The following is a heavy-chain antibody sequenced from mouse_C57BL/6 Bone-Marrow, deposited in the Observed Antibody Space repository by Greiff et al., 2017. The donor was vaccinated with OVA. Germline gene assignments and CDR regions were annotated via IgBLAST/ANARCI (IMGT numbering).Heavy chain of an antibody. V-gene: IGHV2-2*01. D-gene: IGHD1-2*01. J-gene: IGHJ1*03. Sequence: VQLVESGPGLVQPSQRLSITCTVSGFSLTSYGVHWVRQSPGKGLEWLGVIWSGGSTDYNAAFISRLSISKDNSKSQVFFKMNRLQADDTAIYYCAAQGTTAYWYFDVWGTGTTVTVSS. CDR3: AAQGTTAYWYFDV. CDR2: IWSGGST. CDR1: GFSLTSYG.